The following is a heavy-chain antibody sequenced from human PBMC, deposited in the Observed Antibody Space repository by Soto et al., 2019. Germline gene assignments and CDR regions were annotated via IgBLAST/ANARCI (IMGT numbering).Heavy chain of an antibody. D-gene: IGHD2-21*02. CDR1: GFTFSSYG. Sequence: QVQLVESGGGVVQPGRSLRLSCAASGFTFSSYGMHWVRQAPGKGLEWVAVIWYDGSNKYYADSVKGRFTISRDNSKNTLYLQMNSLRAEDTAVYYCARVSRVTSYYYYYYMDVWGKGTTVTVSS. CDR3: ARVSRVTSYYYYYYMDV. CDR2: IWYDGSNK. V-gene: IGHV3-33*01. J-gene: IGHJ6*03.